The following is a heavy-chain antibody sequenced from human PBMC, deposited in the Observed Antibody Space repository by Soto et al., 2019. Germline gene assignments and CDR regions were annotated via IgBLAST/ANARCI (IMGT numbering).Heavy chain of an antibody. CDR2: MNPNSANT. D-gene: IGHD4-4*01. CDR3: ARVLGIGTDYSNYIYYYGMDV. V-gene: IGHV1-8*01. CDR1: GYTFTRYD. Sequence: ASVKVSCKASGYTFTRYDINWVRQATGQGLEWMGWMNPNSANTGYAQKFQGRVTMTRNTSISTAYMELSSLRSEDTAVYYCARVLGIGTDYSNYIYYYGMDVWGQGTTVTVSS. J-gene: IGHJ6*02.